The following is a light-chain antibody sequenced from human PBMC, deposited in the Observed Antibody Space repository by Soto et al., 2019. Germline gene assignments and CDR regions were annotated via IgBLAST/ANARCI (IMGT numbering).Light chain of an antibody. CDR3: GSYAGSNNFV. CDR2: EVT. Sequence: QSALTQPPSASGSPGQSVTISCTGTSNDVGYYNYVSWYQLHTGKAPKLIIYEVTKRPSGVPDRFSGSKSGNTDSLTVFERQADDEADYYCGSYAGSNNFVFGPGTQLTVL. J-gene: IGLJ1*01. CDR1: SNDVGYYNY. V-gene: IGLV2-8*01.